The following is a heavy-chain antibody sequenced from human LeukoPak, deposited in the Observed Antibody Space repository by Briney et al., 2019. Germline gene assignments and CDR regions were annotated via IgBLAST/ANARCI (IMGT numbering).Heavy chain of an antibody. V-gene: IGHV3-23*01. D-gene: IGHD3-22*01. CDR1: GFTFSSYA. Sequence: TRGSLRLSCAAPGFTFSSYAMSWVRPAPGKGLEWVSAIRGSWGSTYYADSVKGRFTISRDNSKNTLYLQMNSLRAEDTAVYYCAKDRSFGFYDSSGYYPDAFDIWGQGTMVTVSS. CDR3: AKDRSFGFYDSSGYYPDAFDI. J-gene: IGHJ3*02. CDR2: IRGSWGST.